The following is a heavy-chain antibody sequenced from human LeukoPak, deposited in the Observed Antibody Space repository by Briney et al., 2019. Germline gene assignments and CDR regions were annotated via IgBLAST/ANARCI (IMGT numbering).Heavy chain of an antibody. CDR3: ARVSGRTAFDI. V-gene: IGHV3-72*01. J-gene: IGHJ3*02. CDR2: TRSKANSYTT. Sequence: GGSLRLSCAASGFTFSDHYMDWVRQAPGKGLEWVGRTRSKANSYTTEYAASVKGRFTISRDDSKNSLYLQMNSLKTEDTAVYYCARVSGRTAFDIWGQGTMVTVSS. D-gene: IGHD1-26*01. CDR1: GFTFSDHY.